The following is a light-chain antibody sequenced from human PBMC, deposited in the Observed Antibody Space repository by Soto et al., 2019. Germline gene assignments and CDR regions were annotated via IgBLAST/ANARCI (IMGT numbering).Light chain of an antibody. CDR1: QTVSSY. J-gene: IGKJ5*01. Sequence: EIVLTQSPATLSLSPGERATLSCRASQTVSSYLLWYQQKPGQAPRLLIYGASTRATGIPARFSASGSGTEFTLTISSLQSEDFAVYYCQQYNNWPPITFGQGTRLEIK. CDR3: QQYNNWPPIT. CDR2: GAS. V-gene: IGKV3-15*01.